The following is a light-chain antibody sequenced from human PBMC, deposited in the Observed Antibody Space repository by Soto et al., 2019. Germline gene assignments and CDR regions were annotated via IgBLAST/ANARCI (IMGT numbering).Light chain of an antibody. CDR3: QQYAHSPWT. J-gene: IGKJ1*01. CDR1: QTVSGNL. Sequence: EVVLTQSPGTLSLSPGERATLSCRASQTVSGNLLAWYQQKRGQTPRLLIYGASGRASGIPDRFSGSASGTDFTLTISRLEPDDSAVYFCQQYAHSPWTFGQGTKVDIK. V-gene: IGKV3-20*01. CDR2: GAS.